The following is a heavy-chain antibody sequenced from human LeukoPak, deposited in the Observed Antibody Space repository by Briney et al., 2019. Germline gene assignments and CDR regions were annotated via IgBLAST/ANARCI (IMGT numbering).Heavy chain of an antibody. V-gene: IGHV1-18*01. CDR1: GYTFTSYG. CDR3: ARALSSGWSGYYYYGMDV. Sequence: ASVKVSCKASGYTFTSYGISWVRQAPGQGLEWMGWISAYNGNTNYAQKLQGRVTMTTDTSTSTAHMELRSLRSDDTAVYYCARALSSGWSGYYYYGMDVWGQGTTVTVSS. CDR2: ISAYNGNT. D-gene: IGHD6-19*01. J-gene: IGHJ6*02.